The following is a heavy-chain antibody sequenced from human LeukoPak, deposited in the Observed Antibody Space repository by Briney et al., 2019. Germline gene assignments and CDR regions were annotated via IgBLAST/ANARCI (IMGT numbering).Heavy chain of an antibody. CDR1: GYTFTSYY. V-gene: IGHV1-46*01. J-gene: IGHJ4*02. CDR2: INPSGGST. CDR3: ACSGSYYGIDY. Sequence: ASVKVSCKASGYTFTSYYMHWVRQAPGQGLEWMGIINPSGGSTSYAQKFQGRVTMTRDMSTSTVYMELSSLRSEDTAVYYCACSGSYYGIDYWGQGTLVTVSS. D-gene: IGHD1-26*01.